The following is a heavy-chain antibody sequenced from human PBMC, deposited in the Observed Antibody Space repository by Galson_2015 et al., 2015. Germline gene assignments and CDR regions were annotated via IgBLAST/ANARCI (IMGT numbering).Heavy chain of an antibody. D-gene: IGHD5-12*01. J-gene: IGHJ6*03. V-gene: IGHV1-69*13. CDR3: ARDRGDIVATRDYYYYYMDV. CDR2: IIPIFGTA. Sequence: SVKVSCKASGGTFSSYAISWVRQAPGQGLEWMGGIIPIFGTANHAQKFQGRVTITADESTSTAYMELSSLRSEGTAVYYCARDRGDIVATRDYYYYYMDVWGKGTTVTVSS. CDR1: GGTFSSYA.